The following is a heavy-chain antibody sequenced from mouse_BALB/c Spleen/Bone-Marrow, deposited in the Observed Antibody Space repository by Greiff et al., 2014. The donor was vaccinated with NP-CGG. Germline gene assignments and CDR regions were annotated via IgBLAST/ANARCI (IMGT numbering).Heavy chain of an antibody. D-gene: IGHD1-2*01. CDR1: GYTFTRYW. Sequence: QVQLKESGAELVKPGASVKISCKASGYTFTRYWMNWVKQRPGQGLEWIGEIDPSDSYTNNNQKFKDKATLTVGKSSSTAYMQLSSLTSEDSAVYYCARRGTTAKDYAMDYWGQGTSVTVSS. J-gene: IGHJ4*01. V-gene: IGHV1S126*01. CDR3: ARRGTTAKDYAMDY. CDR2: IDPSDSYT.